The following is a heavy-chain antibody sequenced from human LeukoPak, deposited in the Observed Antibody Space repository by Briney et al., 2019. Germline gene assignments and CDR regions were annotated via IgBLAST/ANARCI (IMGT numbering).Heavy chain of an antibody. CDR1: GYTFTSYG. Sequence: GASVKVSCKASGYTFTSYGISWVRQAPGQGLEWMGGIIPIFGTANYAQKFQGRVTITADESTSTAYMELSSLRSEDTAVYYCARGPNYYDSSLGILILDYWGQGTLVTVSS. CDR2: IIPIFGTA. V-gene: IGHV1-69*13. D-gene: IGHD3-22*01. J-gene: IGHJ4*02. CDR3: ARGPNYYDSSLGILILDY.